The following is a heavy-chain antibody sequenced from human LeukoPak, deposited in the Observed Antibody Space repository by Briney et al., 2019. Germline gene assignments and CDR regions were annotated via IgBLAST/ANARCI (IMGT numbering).Heavy chain of an antibody. Sequence: GGSLRLSCAASGFTFSSYGMSWVRQAPGKGLEWVSAISGSGGSTYYADSVKGRFTTSRDNSKNTLYLQMNTLRSEDTAVYYCAKDRGSGSYRTGFGLWGQGTMVTVSS. CDR3: AKDRGSGSYRTGFGL. J-gene: IGHJ3*01. CDR2: ISGSGGST. CDR1: GFTFSSYG. D-gene: IGHD1-26*01. V-gene: IGHV3-23*01.